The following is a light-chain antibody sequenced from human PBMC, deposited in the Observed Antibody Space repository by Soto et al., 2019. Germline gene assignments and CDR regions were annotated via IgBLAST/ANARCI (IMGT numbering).Light chain of an antibody. Sequence: QSVLTQPPSVSGAPGQRVTISCTGSSSTIGAGYDVHWYQQLPGTAPKFLIYGNSNRPSGVPDRFSGSKSGTSASLAITGLQAEDEADYYCQSYDSSLSALYVFGTGTKVTVL. V-gene: IGLV1-40*01. J-gene: IGLJ1*01. CDR3: QSYDSSLSALYV. CDR2: GNS. CDR1: SSTIGAGYD.